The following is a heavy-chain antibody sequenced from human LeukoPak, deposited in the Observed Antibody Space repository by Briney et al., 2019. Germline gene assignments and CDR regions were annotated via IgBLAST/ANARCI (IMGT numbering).Heavy chain of an antibody. D-gene: IGHD3-22*01. CDR3: AKDRSYYDSSGQYYFDY. V-gene: IGHV3-23*01. Sequence: GGSLRLSCGASSFTFSSYVMSWVRQAPGKGLEWVSTVSTTGGSTYYADSVKGRFTISRDNSKDTLYLQMNSLRAEDTAVYYCAKDRSYYDSSGQYYFDYWGQGTLVTVSS. CDR2: VSTTGGST. J-gene: IGHJ4*02. CDR1: SFTFSSYV.